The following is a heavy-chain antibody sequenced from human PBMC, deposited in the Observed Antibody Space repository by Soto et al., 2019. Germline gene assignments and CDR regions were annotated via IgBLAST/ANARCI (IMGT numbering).Heavy chain of an antibody. Sequence: SETLSLTCAVSGGSIISGGYSWIWIRQPPGKGLEWIGYIYHSGSTYYNPSLKSRVTISVDRSKNQFSLKLSSVTAADTAVYYCAREAYYGNWFDPWGQGTLVTVSS. CDR2: IYHSGST. J-gene: IGHJ5*02. D-gene: IGHD3-10*01. CDR3: AREAYYGNWFDP. V-gene: IGHV4-30-2*01. CDR1: GGSIISGGYS.